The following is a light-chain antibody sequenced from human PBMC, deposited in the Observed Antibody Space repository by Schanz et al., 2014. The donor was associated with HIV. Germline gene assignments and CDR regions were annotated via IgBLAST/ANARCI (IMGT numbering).Light chain of an antibody. J-gene: IGKJ2*01. CDR2: EAS. CDR3: QQYDTYSYT. Sequence: DIQMTQSPSAMSASVGDRVTITCRASQGISNYLAWYQQKPGEALNLLISEASTLEFGVPPRFSGSGSGTEFTLTISSLQPGDFATYYCQQYDTYSYTFGQGTKLEIK. CDR1: QGISNY. V-gene: IGKV1-9*01.